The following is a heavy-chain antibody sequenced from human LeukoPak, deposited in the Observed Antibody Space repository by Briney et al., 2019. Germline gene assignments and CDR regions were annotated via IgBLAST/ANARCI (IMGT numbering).Heavy chain of an antibody. CDR1: GGTFSSYA. D-gene: IGHD3-10*01. CDR2: IIPIFGTA. J-gene: IGHJ4*02. V-gene: IGHV1-69*13. CDR3: AREKEVFYYGSGRHPFDY. Sequence: SVKVSRTASGGTFSSYAISWVRQAPGQGLEWMGGIIPIFGTANYAQKFQGRVTITADESTSTAYMELSSLRSEDTAVYYCAREKEVFYYGSGRHPFDYWGQGTLVTVSS.